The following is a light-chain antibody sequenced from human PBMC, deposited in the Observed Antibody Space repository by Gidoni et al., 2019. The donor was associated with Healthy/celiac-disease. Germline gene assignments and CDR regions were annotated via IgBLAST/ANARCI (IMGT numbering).Light chain of an antibody. CDR1: QSISSW. CDR3: QQYNTYST. Sequence: DIQMTQSPSTLSASVGDRVTITCRASQSISSWLAWYQQKPGKAPKLLIYTASTLESGVPSMFSGSGSGTEFTLTISSLPPDDFATYYCQQYNTYSTFGPGTKVDI. CDR2: TAS. V-gene: IGKV1-5*03. J-gene: IGKJ3*01.